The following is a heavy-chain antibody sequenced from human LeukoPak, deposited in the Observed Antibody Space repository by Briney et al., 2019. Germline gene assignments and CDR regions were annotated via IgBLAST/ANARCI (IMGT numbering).Heavy chain of an antibody. CDR1: GFTFSNAW. CDR3: ARDPQVTAIHDAFDI. D-gene: IGHD2-21*02. J-gene: IGHJ3*02. CDR2: IYSGGST. Sequence: SGGSLRLSCAASGFTFSNAWMSWVRQAPGKGLEWVSVIYSGGSTYYADSVKGRFTISRDISKNTLYLQMNSLRAEDTAVYYCARDPQVTAIHDAFDIWGQGTMVTVSS. V-gene: IGHV3-66*01.